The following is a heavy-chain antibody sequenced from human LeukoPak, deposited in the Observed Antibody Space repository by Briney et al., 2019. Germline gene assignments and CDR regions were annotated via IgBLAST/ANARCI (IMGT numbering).Heavy chain of an antibody. J-gene: IGHJ3*02. D-gene: IGHD3-9*01. CDR2: IKQDGSEK. V-gene: IGHV3-7*01. CDR1: GFTFSSYW. Sequence: GGSLRLSCAASGFTFSSYWMSWVRQAPGKGLEWVANIKQDGSEKYCVDSVKGRFTISRDNAKNSLYLQMNSLRAEDTAVYYCASEGFDAAFDIWGQGIMVTVSS. CDR3: ASEGFDAAFDI.